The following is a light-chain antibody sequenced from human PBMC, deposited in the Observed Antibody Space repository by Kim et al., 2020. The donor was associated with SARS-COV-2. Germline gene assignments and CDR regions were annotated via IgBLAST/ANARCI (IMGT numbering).Light chain of an antibody. CDR1: SSDVGGYNY. Sequence: PGQSITISCTGTSSDVGGYNYVSWYQQHPGKAPKLMIYDVSNRPSGVSNRFSGSKSGNTVSLTISGLQAEDEADYYCSSYTSSSTVFGGGTKLTVL. J-gene: IGLJ2*01. CDR3: SSYTSSSTV. CDR2: DVS. V-gene: IGLV2-14*03.